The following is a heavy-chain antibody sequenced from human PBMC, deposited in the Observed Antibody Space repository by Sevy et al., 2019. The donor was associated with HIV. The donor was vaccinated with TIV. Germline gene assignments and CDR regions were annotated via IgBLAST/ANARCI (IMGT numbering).Heavy chain of an antibody. Sequence: GGSLRLSCAASGFTCSSYAMSWVRQAPGKGLEWVSAISGSGGSTYYADSVKGRFTISRDNSKNTLYLQMNSLRAEDTDVYYCAKGVVRGVLGEYYYGMDVWGQGTTVTVSS. CDR3: AKGVVRGVLGEYYYGMDV. CDR2: ISGSGGST. CDR1: GFTCSSYA. J-gene: IGHJ6*02. V-gene: IGHV3-23*01. D-gene: IGHD3-10*01.